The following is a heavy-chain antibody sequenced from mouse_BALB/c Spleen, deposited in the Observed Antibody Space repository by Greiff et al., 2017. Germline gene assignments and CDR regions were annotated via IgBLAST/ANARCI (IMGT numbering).Heavy chain of an antibody. Sequence: DVHLVESGGGLVQPGGSRKLSCAASGFTFSDYYMYWVRQTPEKRLEWVATISDGGSYTYYPDSVKGRFTISRDNAKNNLYLQMSSLKSEDTAMYYCARDEDDYPFAYWGQGTLVTVSA. V-gene: IGHV5-4*02. D-gene: IGHD2-4*01. CDR2: ISDGGSYT. CDR3: ARDEDDYPFAY. J-gene: IGHJ3*01. CDR1: GFTFSDYY.